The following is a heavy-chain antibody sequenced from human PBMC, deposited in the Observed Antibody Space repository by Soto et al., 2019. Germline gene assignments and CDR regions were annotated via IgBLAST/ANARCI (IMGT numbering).Heavy chain of an antibody. D-gene: IGHD5-18*01. CDR3: ARAGGYTYGYGFDS. CDR1: GGSISNGEYY. V-gene: IGHV4-30-4*01. J-gene: IGHJ4*02. Sequence: QVQLQESGPGLVKPSQTLSLTCTVSGGSISNGEYYWSWIRQPPGKGLEWIGYIYYSDNPYYNPSLKSRVSTSVDTSRTQFSLKLTSVTAADTAVYYCARAGGYTYGYGFDSWGQGTLVSVSS. CDR2: IYYSDNP.